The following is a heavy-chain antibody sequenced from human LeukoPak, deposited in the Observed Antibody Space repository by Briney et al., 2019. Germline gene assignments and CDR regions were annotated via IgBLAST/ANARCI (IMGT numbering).Heavy chain of an antibody. J-gene: IGHJ4*02. Sequence: GESLNISCKGSGYSFTTYWIGWVRQMPGKGLEWMGIIYPADSDTRYSPSFQGQVTISADKSISTAYLQWSSLKASDTAMYYCARLYFDTNSYSDYWGQGTLVTVSS. D-gene: IGHD3-22*01. CDR2: IYPADSDT. CDR3: ARLYFDTNSYSDY. CDR1: GYSFTTYW. V-gene: IGHV5-51*01.